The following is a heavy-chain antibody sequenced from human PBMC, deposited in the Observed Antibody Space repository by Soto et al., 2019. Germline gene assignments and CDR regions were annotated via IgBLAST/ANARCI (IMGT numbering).Heavy chain of an antibody. Sequence: SETLSLTCTVSGGSISSGGYYWSWIRQHPGKGLEWIGYIYYSGSTYYNPSLKSRVTISVDTSKNQFSLKLSSVTAADTAVYYCARSPPAAHYIPSTDSRRYEWYFDYWGQGTLVTVSS. CDR3: ARSPPAAHYIPSTDSRRYEWYFDY. J-gene: IGHJ4*02. V-gene: IGHV4-31*03. CDR2: IYYSGST. D-gene: IGHD2-2*01. CDR1: GGSISSGGYY.